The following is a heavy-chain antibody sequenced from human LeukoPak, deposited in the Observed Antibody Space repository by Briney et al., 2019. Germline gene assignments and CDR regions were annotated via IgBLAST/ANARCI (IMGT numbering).Heavy chain of an antibody. CDR2: ISAYNGNT. D-gene: IGHD5-18*01. J-gene: IGHJ4*02. CDR3: AREGTWIQSY. Sequence: GASVKVSCKASGYTFTGYYMHWVRQAPGQGLEWMGWISAYNGNTNYAQKLQGRVTMTTDTSTSTAYMELRSLRSDDTAVYYCAREGTWIQSYWGQGTLVTVSS. CDR1: GYTFTGYY. V-gene: IGHV1-18*04.